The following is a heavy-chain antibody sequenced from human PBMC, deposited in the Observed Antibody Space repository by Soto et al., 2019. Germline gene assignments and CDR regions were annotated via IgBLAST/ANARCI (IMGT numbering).Heavy chain of an antibody. Sequence: PSETLSVTCTVSGGSISRGGYYWSWIRQHPGKGLEWIGYIYYSGSTYYNPSLKSRVTISVDTSKNQFSLKLSSVTAADTAVYYCASSPGYYDSSGYYYYYYGMDVWGQGTTVTVSS. CDR1: GGSISRGGYY. V-gene: IGHV4-31*03. D-gene: IGHD3-22*01. CDR2: IYYSGST. J-gene: IGHJ6*02. CDR3: ASSPGYYDSSGYYYYYYGMDV.